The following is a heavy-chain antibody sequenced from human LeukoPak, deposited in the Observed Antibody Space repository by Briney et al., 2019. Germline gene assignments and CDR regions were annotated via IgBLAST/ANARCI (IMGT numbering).Heavy chain of an antibody. D-gene: IGHD1-26*01. CDR1: GYTFTSYA. J-gene: IGHJ3*01. Sequence: GASVKVSCKASGYTFTSYAMHWVRQAPGQRLEWMGWINAGNGNTKYSQKFQGRVTITRDTSASTAYMELSSLRSEDTAVYYCARDQPPGGILELWGQGTMVTVSS. CDR3: ARDQPPGGILEL. CDR2: INAGNGNT. V-gene: IGHV1-3*01.